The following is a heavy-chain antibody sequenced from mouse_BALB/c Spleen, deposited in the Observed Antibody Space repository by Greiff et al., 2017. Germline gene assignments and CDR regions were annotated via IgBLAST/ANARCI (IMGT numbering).Heavy chain of an antibody. CDR3: ARNRGQYGNYAMGY. CDR1: GFTFSSYG. Sequence: DVKLVESGGGLVQPGGSLKLSCAASGFTFSSYGMSWVRQTPDKRLELVATINSNGGSTYYPDSVKGRFTISRDNAKNTLYLQMSSLKSEDTAMYYCARNRGQYGNYAMGYWGQGNSVTGSS. D-gene: IGHD2-10*02. CDR2: INSNGGST. J-gene: IGHJ4*01. V-gene: IGHV5-6-3*01.